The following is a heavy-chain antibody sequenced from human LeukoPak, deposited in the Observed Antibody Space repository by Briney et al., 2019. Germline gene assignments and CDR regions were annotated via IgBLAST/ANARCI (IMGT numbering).Heavy chain of an antibody. CDR3: ARGSLLRYFDWLPIDY. D-gene: IGHD3-9*01. Sequence: SQTLSLTCTVSGGSISSGGYYWSWIRQHPGKGLEWIGYIYYSGSTYYNPSLKSRVTISVDTSKNQFSLKLSSVTVADTAVYYCARGSLLRYFDWLPIDYWGQGTLVTVSS. CDR2: IYYSGST. CDR1: GGSISSGGYY. J-gene: IGHJ4*02. V-gene: IGHV4-31*03.